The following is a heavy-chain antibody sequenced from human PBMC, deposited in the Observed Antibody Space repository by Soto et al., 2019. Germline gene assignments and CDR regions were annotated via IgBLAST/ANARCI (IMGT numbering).Heavy chain of an antibody. CDR1: GFTFSTYG. Sequence: GGSLRLSCAASGFTFSTYGMHWVRQAPGKGLEWVAAMSYDGTKQYYVDSVKGRFTISRDNSRNTLFLQLNRLRDEDTAVYYCAKEYGSTWIDHWGQGTPVTVSS. CDR3: AKEYGSTWIDH. J-gene: IGHJ4*02. V-gene: IGHV3-30*18. CDR2: MSYDGTKQ. D-gene: IGHD6-13*01.